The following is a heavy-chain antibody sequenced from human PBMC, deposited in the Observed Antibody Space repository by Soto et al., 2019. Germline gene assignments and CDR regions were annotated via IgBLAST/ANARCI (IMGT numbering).Heavy chain of an antibody. CDR2: ISAYNGNT. Sequence: ASVKVSCKASGYTFTSYGISWVRQAPGQGLEWMGWISAYNGNTNYAQKLQGRVTMTTDTSTSTAYMELRSLRSDDTAVYYCARDKGIAAAGTPNFDYWGQGTLVTVSS. J-gene: IGHJ4*02. D-gene: IGHD6-13*01. CDR1: GYTFTSYG. V-gene: IGHV1-18*01. CDR3: ARDKGIAAAGTPNFDY.